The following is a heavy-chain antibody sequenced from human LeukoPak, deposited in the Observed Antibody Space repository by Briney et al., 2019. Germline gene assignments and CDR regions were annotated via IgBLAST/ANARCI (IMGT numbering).Heavy chain of an antibody. CDR1: GFTFSSYG. Sequence: GRSLRLSCAASGFTFSSYGMHWVRQAPGKGLEWVAVISYDGSNKYYADSVKGRFTISRDNSKNTLYLQMNSLRAEDTAVYYCARDPGYYDSSGYHDYWGQGTLVTVSS. D-gene: IGHD3-22*01. CDR3: ARDPGYYDSSGYHDY. V-gene: IGHV3-30*03. J-gene: IGHJ4*02. CDR2: ISYDGSNK.